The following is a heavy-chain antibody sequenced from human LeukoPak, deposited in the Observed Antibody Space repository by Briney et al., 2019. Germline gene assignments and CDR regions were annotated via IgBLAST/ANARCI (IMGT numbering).Heavy chain of an antibody. CDR1: GYSISSGYY. D-gene: IGHD3-22*01. CDR2: IYHSGST. Sequence: PSETLSLTCTVSGYSISSGYYWGWIRQPPGKGLEWIGSIYHSGSTYYNPSLKSRVTISVDTSKNQFSLKLSSVTAADTAVYYCARAGYDSSGYSWFDPWGQGTLVTVSS. V-gene: IGHV4-38-2*02. J-gene: IGHJ5*02. CDR3: ARAGYDSSGYSWFDP.